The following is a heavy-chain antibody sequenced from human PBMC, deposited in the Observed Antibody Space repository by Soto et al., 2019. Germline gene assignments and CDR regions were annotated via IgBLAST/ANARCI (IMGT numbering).Heavy chain of an antibody. CDR3: ARLRWDWYFDL. Sequence: QLQLQESGSGLVKPSQTLSLTCAVSGGSISSGGYSWSWIRQPPGQGLEWIGYINHSGSTYYNPSLKSRLTISVDRSENQFSLKLSSVTAADTAVYYCARLRWDWYFDLWGRGTLVSVSS. CDR1: GGSISSGGYS. CDR2: INHSGST. V-gene: IGHV4-30-2*01. J-gene: IGHJ2*01.